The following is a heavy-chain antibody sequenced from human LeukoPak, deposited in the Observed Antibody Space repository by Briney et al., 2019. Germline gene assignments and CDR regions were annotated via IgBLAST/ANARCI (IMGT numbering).Heavy chain of an antibody. V-gene: IGHV3-23*01. CDR3: GKTTVGYSSGQKPAWPVDY. D-gene: IGHD5-18*01. CDR2: IYGSGGSP. J-gene: IGHJ4*02. Sequence: GGSLRLSCEASGFTFGSHAMYWVRQAPGKGLEWVAGIYGSGGSPHYADPVKGRFTISRDNSRNTVYLQINSLRAEDTAVYYCGKTTVGYSSGQKPAWPVDYWGQGTLVTVSS. CDR1: GFTFGSHA.